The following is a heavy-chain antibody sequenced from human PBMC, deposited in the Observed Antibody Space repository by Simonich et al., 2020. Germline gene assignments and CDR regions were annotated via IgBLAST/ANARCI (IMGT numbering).Heavy chain of an antibody. J-gene: IGHJ3*02. Sequence: QVQLQESGPGLVKPSEILSLTCAVSGYSISSVYYWGWIRQPPGKGLEWIGMINHSGSTYYNPALKSRVTISVDTSKNQFSLKRSSVTAADTAVYYCASPELDDYGDYDAFDIWGQGTMVTVSS. CDR2: INHSGST. CDR3: ASPELDDYGDYDAFDI. D-gene: IGHD4-17*01. V-gene: IGHV4-38-2*01. CDR1: GYSISSVYY.